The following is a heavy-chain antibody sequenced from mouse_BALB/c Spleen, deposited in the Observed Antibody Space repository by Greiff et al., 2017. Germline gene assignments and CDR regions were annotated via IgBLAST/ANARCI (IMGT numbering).Heavy chain of an antibody. CDR3: ARNYRYDEGYAMDY. CDR2: ILPGSGST. Sequence: VQLQQSGAELMKPGASVKISCKATGYTFSSYWIEWVKQRPGHGLEWIGEILPGSGSTNYNEKFKGKATFTADTSSNTAYMQLSSLTSEDSAVYYCARNYRYDEGYAMDYWGQGTSVTVSS. V-gene: IGHV1-9*01. J-gene: IGHJ4*01. CDR1: GYTFSSYW. D-gene: IGHD2-14*01.